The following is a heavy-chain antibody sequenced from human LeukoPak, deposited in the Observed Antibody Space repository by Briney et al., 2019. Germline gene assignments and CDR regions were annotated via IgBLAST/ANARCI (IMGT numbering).Heavy chain of an antibody. V-gene: IGHV3-30*18. D-gene: IGHD6-13*01. J-gene: IGHJ4*02. Sequence: GGSLRLSCAASGFTVSSYGMHWVRQAPGKGLEWVAVISYDGSNKYYADSVKGRFTISRDNSKKTLYLQMNSLRAEDTAVYYCAKQAGGGYYWGQGTLVTVSS. CDR1: GFTVSSYG. CDR3: AKQAGGGYY. CDR2: ISYDGSNK.